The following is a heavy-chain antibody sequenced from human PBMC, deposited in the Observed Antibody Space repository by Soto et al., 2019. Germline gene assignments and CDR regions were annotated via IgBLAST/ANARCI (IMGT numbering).Heavy chain of an antibody. V-gene: IGHV3-11*01. Sequence: GSLRLSCAASGFTFSDYYMSWIRQAPGKGLEWVSYISSSGSTIYYADSVKGRFTISRDNAKNSLYLQMNSLRAEDTAVYYCARDNRPGFWSGYYLDYYYYYMDVWGKGTTVTVSS. CDR1: GFTFSDYY. CDR2: ISSSGSTI. J-gene: IGHJ6*03. CDR3: ARDNRPGFWSGYYLDYYYYYMDV. D-gene: IGHD3-3*01.